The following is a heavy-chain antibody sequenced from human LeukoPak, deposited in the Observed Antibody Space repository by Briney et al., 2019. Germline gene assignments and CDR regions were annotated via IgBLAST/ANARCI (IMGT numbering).Heavy chain of an antibody. Sequence: GGSLRLSCAASGFTFSSYSMNWVRQAPGKGLEWVSYISSSSSTIYYADSVKGRFTISRDNAKNSLYLQMNSLRAEDTAVYYCARDLSSGSSDFDYWGQGTLVTVSS. CDR3: ARDLSSGSSDFDY. J-gene: IGHJ4*02. CDR1: GFTFSSYS. D-gene: IGHD1-26*01. CDR2: ISSSSSTI. V-gene: IGHV3-48*01.